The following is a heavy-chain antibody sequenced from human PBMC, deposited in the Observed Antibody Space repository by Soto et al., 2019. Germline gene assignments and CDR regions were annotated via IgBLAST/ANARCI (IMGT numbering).Heavy chain of an antibody. D-gene: IGHD3-22*01. J-gene: IGHJ4*02. Sequence: SETLSLTCTVSGGYFSSYYWSWIRQPPGKGLEWIGYIYYSGSTNYNPSLKSRVTTAVDTSKHQFSLKQSSVTAADTAVYFCEARSNDSSGHSLEFAYSGKGTLVTVAS. CDR2: IYYSGST. CDR3: EARSNDSSGHSLEFAY. V-gene: IGHV4-59*01. CDR1: GGYFSSYY.